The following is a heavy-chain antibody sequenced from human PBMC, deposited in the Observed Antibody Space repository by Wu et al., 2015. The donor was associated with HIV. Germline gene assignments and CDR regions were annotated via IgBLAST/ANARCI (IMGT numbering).Heavy chain of an antibody. CDR3: TRGRQYLANAFYTVWYV. CDR1: GDTFTSYD. Sequence: QVQLVQSGAEVKKPGASVKVSCKASGDTFTSYDINWVRQAPGQGLEWMGWMSPTTGNTGYAHRFQGRLTMTRNTSMSTAYMELSSLRSEDTAVYYCTRGRQYLANAFYTVWYVWGQGTTVTVSS. CDR2: MSPTTGNT. V-gene: IGHV1-8*01. J-gene: IGHJ6*02. D-gene: IGHD2-2*01.